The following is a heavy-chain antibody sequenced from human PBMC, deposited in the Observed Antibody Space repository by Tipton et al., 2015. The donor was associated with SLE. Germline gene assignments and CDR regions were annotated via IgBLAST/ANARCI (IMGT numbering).Heavy chain of an antibody. V-gene: IGHV3-30-3*01. D-gene: IGHD2-15*01. CDR1: GFTFSSYA. CDR2: ISYDGSNK. J-gene: IGHJ3*02. Sequence: SLRLSCAASGFTFSSYAMSWVRQAPGKGLEWVAVISYDGSNKYYADSVKGRFTISRDNSKNTLYLQMNSLRAEDTAVYYCARPECSGGSCYSWGDAFDIWGQGTMVTVSS. CDR3: ARPECSGGSCYSWGDAFDI.